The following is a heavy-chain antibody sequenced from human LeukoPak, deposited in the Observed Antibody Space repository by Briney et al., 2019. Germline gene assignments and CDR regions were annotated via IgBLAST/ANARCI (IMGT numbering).Heavy chain of an antibody. CDR2: IYYSGST. Sequence: SQTLSLTCTVSGGSISSSSYYWGWIRQPPGKGLEWIGSIYYSGSTYYNPSLKSRVTISVDTSKNQFSLKLSSVTAADTAVYYCAGTSIGYCSGGSCQGWFDPWGQGTLVTVSS. CDR3: AGTSIGYCSGGSCQGWFDP. J-gene: IGHJ5*02. CDR1: GGSISSSSYY. V-gene: IGHV4-39*01. D-gene: IGHD2-15*01.